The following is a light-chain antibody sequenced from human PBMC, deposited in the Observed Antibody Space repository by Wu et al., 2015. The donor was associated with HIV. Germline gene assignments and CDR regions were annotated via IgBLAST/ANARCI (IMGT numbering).Light chain of an antibody. CDR2: GAS. CDR1: QSVSSN. CDR3: QQYGSTPL. Sequence: EIVMTQSPATLSVSPGERATLSCRASQSVSSNLAWYQQKPGQPPRLLISGASSRATGIPDRFSGSGSGTDFTLTISRLEPEDFAVYYCQQYGSTPLFGGGTKVEIK. V-gene: IGKV3-20*01. J-gene: IGKJ4*01.